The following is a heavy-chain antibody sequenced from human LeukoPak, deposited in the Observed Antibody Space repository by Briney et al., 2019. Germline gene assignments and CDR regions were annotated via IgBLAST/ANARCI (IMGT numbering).Heavy chain of an antibody. CDR1: GFTFSDYY. J-gene: IGHJ4*02. D-gene: IGHD3-3*01. Sequence: PGGSLRLSCAASGFTFSDYYMTWFRQAPGKGLEGVSYISSSGSTIYYADSVKGRFTISRDNAKNSLYLQMNSLRAEDTAVYYCARVPDYDFWSGYLYYFDYWGQGTLVTVSS. CDR2: ISSSGSTI. V-gene: IGHV3-11*04. CDR3: ARVPDYDFWSGYLYYFDY.